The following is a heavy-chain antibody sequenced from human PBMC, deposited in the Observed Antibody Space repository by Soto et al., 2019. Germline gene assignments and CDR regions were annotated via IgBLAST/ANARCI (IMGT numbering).Heavy chain of an antibody. J-gene: IGHJ6*02. CDR1: GFTFSSYA. V-gene: IGHV3-23*01. CDR3: AKAGGRRILYYGMDV. Sequence: GGSLRLSCAASGFTFSSYAMSWVRQAPGKGLEWVSAISGSGGSTYYADSVKGRFTISRDNSKNTLYLQMNSLRAEDTAVYYCAKAGGRRILYYGMDVWGQGTTVTVSS. D-gene: IGHD2-15*01. CDR2: ISGSGGST.